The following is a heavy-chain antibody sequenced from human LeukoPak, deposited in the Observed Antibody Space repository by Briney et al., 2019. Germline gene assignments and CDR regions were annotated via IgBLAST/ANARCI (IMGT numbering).Heavy chain of an antibody. CDR3: ARHEYSGSYYGLSWFDP. Sequence: PSETLSLTCAVYGGPFSGYYWGWIRQPPGKGLELIASIYYSGSTYYNPSLKSRVTISVDTSKNQLSLKLSSLTAADTAVYYCARHEYSGSYYGLSWFDPWGQGTLVTVSS. J-gene: IGHJ5*02. CDR2: IYYSGST. D-gene: IGHD1-26*01. V-gene: IGHV4-39*01. CDR1: GGPFSGYY.